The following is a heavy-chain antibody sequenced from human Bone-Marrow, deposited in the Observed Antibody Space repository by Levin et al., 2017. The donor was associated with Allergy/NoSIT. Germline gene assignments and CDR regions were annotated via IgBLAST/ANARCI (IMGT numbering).Heavy chain of an antibody. CDR2: VSAYSGNT. J-gene: IGHJ6*02. CDR3: ARGHFPYYYYGMDV. Sequence: PGESLKISCKASGYTFTTYGLTWVRQAPGQGLELMGWVSAYSGNTNYALNLQDRVTMTTDTATNTAYMELTSLRSDDTAIYYCARGHFPYYYYGMDVWGQGTTVVVSS. CDR1: GYTFTTYG. V-gene: IGHV1-18*01.